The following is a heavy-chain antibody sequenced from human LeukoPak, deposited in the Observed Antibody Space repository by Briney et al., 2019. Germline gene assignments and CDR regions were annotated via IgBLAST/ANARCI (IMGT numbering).Heavy chain of an antibody. CDR1: GYTFTGYY. D-gene: IGHD5-12*01. J-gene: IGHJ4*02. CDR2: INPNSGGT. Sequence: ASVKVSCKASGYTFTGYYIHWVRLAPGQGLEWMGWINPNSGGTNYAQNFQGRFTLTKDTSITTAYMELNRLTSDDTAMYFCAKTSGYFPLYYFDYWGQGTLVTVSS. V-gene: IGHV1-2*02. CDR3: AKTSGYFPLYYFDY.